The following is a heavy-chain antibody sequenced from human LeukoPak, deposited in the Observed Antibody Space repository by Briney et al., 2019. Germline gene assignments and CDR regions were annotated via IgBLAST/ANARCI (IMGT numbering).Heavy chain of an antibody. J-gene: IGHJ3*02. CDR1: GGSISSGGFY. CDR2: IYNSGNT. D-gene: IGHD5-24*01. V-gene: IGHV4-31*03. CDR3: ARVDMATDLAFDI. Sequence: SQTLSLTCTVSGGSISSGGFYWSWIRQHPGKGLEWIGYIYNSGNTYYNPSLKSRVTMSLDTSKNQFSLNLTSVTAADTAVYYCARVDMATDLAFDIWGQGTMVTVSA.